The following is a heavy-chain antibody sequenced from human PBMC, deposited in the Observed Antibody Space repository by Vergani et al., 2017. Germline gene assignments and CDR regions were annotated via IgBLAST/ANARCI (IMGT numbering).Heavy chain of an antibody. CDR2: ISSSSSYI. D-gene: IGHD3-22*01. V-gene: IGHV3-21*01. CDR1: GFTFSSYS. Sequence: EVQLVESGGGLVKPGGSLRLSCAASGFTFSSYSMNWVRQAPGKGLEWVSAISSSSSYIYYAESVKGRFTISRANGNNSLYLQMNSLRAEDTAVYYCARDAYDSSVYAGRDAFDIWGQGTMVTVSS. CDR3: ARDAYDSSVYAGRDAFDI. J-gene: IGHJ3*02.